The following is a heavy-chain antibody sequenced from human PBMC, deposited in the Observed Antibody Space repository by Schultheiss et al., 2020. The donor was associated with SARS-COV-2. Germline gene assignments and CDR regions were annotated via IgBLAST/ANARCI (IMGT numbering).Heavy chain of an antibody. CDR1: GGSISSYY. V-gene: IGHV4-59*01. D-gene: IGHD6-19*01. CDR2: ISYSGNT. Sequence: SETLSLTCTVSGGSISSYYWSWIRQPPGKGLEWIAYISYSGNTNYNPSLKSRATISVDTSKNQFSLKLSSVTAADTAVYYCARGGSSGWYADYWGQGTLVTVSS. CDR3: ARGGSSGWYADY. J-gene: IGHJ4*02.